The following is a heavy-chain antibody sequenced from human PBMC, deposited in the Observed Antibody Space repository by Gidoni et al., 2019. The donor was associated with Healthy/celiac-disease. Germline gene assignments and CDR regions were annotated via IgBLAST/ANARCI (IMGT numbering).Heavy chain of an antibody. D-gene: IGHD4-17*01. J-gene: IGHJ6*03. CDR1: GGSISSSSYY. V-gene: IGHV4-39*01. CDR3: ARPSPTTVTTPYYYYYMDV. CDR2: IYYSGIT. Sequence: QLQLQESGPGLVKPSETLSLTCTVSGGSISSSSYYWGWIRQPPGKGLEWIGSIYYSGITYYNPSLKSRVTISVDTSKNQFSLKLSSVTAADTAVYYCARPSPTTVTTPYYYYYMDVWGKGTTSPSP.